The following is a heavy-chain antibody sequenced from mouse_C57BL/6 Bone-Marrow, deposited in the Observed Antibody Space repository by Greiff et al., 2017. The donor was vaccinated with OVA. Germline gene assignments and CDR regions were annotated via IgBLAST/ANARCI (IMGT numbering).Heavy chain of an antibody. Sequence: VQLQPGAELVKPGASVKLSCKASGYTFTSYWMHWVKQRPGRGLEWIGRIDPNSGGTKYNEKFKSKATLTVDKPSSTAYMQLSSLTSEDSAVYYCARCRQLRPYFDYWGQGTTLTVSS. V-gene: IGHV1-72*01. D-gene: IGHD3-2*02. CDR2: IDPNSGGT. CDR1: GYTFTSYW. J-gene: IGHJ2*01. CDR3: ARCRQLRPYFDY.